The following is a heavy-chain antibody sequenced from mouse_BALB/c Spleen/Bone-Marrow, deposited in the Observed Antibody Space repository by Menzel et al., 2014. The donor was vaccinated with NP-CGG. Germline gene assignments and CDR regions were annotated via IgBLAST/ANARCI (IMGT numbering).Heavy chain of an antibody. J-gene: IGHJ1*01. V-gene: IGHV1-9*01. CDR1: GYTFSSYW. D-gene: IGHD2-2*01. CDR3: TRSGTSWLRRSWYFDV. Sequence: QVQLKQSGAELMKPGASVKISCKATGYTFSSYWIEWVKQRPGHGLEWIGEILPGSGSTNYNEKFKSKATLTVDKSSSTAYMQLSSLTSEDSAVYYCTRSGTSWLRRSWYFDVWGAGTTVTVSS. CDR2: ILPGSGST.